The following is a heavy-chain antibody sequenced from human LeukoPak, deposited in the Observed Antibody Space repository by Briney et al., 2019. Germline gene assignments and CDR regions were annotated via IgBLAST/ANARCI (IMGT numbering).Heavy chain of an antibody. Sequence: GGSLRLSCAASGFSFCEYSMNWVRQAPGKGLEWVSNIRGSSSAMNYADSVKGRFTISRDNAKNSLYLEMSSLRAEDTAVYYCARDRDWSFDYWGQGTLVTVSS. J-gene: IGHJ4*02. D-gene: IGHD3-9*01. CDR3: ARDRDWSFDY. CDR1: GFSFCEYS. V-gene: IGHV3-48*04. CDR2: IRGSSSAM.